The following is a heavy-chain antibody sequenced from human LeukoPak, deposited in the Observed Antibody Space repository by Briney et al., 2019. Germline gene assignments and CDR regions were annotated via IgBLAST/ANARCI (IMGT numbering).Heavy chain of an antibody. J-gene: IGHJ3*02. D-gene: IGHD1-1*01. CDR2: IYYSGST. CDR1: GGSISSGDYY. CDR3: ARAAGTTYTLTLKAGAFDI. V-gene: IGHV4-30-4*08. Sequence: SQTLSLTCTVSGGSISSGDYYWSWIRQPPGKGLEWIGYIYYSGSTYYNPSLKSRVTISVDTSKNQFSLKLSSVTAADTAVYYCARAAGTTYTLTLKAGAFDIWGQGTMVTVSS.